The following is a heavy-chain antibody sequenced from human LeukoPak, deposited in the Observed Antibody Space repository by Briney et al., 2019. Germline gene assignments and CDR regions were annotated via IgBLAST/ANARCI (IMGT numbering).Heavy chain of an antibody. J-gene: IGHJ5*02. CDR2: IYYSGST. D-gene: IGHD3-10*01. Sequence: SETLSLTCTVSGGSISSYYWSWIRQPPGKGLEWIGYIYYSGSTNYNPSLKSRVTISVDTSKNQFSLKLSSVTAADTAVYYCARARSYGSVWYRFDPWGQGTLVTVSS. V-gene: IGHV4-59*01. CDR1: GGSISSYY. CDR3: ARARSYGSVWYRFDP.